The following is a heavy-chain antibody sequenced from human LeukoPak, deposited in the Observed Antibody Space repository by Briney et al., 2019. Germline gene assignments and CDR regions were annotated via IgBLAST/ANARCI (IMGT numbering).Heavy chain of an antibody. CDR2: IYHSGGT. Sequence: SETLSLTCAVSGGSISSGGYSWSWIRQPPGKGLEWIGYIYHSGGTYYNPSLKSRVTISVDRSKNQFSLKLSSVTAADTAVYYCASQLSPGIGYFDYWGQGTLVTVSS. V-gene: IGHV4-30-2*01. J-gene: IGHJ4*02. CDR1: GGSISSGGYS. D-gene: IGHD2/OR15-2a*01. CDR3: ASQLSPGIGYFDY.